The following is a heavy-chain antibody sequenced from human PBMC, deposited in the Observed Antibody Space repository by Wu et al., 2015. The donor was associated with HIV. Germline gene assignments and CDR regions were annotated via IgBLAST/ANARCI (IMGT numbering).Heavy chain of an antibody. J-gene: IGHJ4*02. V-gene: IGHV1-46*01. CDR2: INPSGGST. CDR3: VGRRSLDY. CDR1: GYTFTSYY. D-gene: IGHD3-16*02. Sequence: QVRLVQSGPEVKKPGASVKVSCKASGYTFTSYYMHWVRQAPGQGLEWMGIINPSGGSTSYAQKFQGRVTMTRDTSTSTVYMELSSLRSDDTAIYYCVGRRSLDYWGQGTLVTVSS.